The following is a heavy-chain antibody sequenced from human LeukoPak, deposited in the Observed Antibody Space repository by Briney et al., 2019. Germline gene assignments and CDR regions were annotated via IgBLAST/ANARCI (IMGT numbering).Heavy chain of an antibody. V-gene: IGHV4-34*01. CDR2: IYHSGST. J-gene: IGHJ6*03. CDR3: ARDLENYDILTGTRYYYMDV. Sequence: SETLSLTCAVYGGSFSGYYWSWIRQPPGKGLEWIGSIYHSGSTYYNPSLKSRVTISVDTSKNQFSLKLSSVTAADTAVYYCARDLENYDILTGTRYYYMDVWGKGTTVTISS. CDR1: GGSFSGYY. D-gene: IGHD3-9*01.